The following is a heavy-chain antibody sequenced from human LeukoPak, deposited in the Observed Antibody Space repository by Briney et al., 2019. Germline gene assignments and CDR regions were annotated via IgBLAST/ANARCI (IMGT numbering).Heavy chain of an antibody. V-gene: IGHV4-39*01. J-gene: IGHJ4*02. CDR1: GGSISSSSYY. CDR2: IYYSGST. Sequence: SETLSLTCTVSGGSISSSSYYRGWIRQPPGKGLEWIGSIYYSGSTYYNPSLKSRVTISVDTSKNQFSLKLSSVTAADTAVYYCARQTYYYDSSGYYFDYWGQGTLVTVSS. D-gene: IGHD3-22*01. CDR3: ARQTYYYDSSGYYFDY.